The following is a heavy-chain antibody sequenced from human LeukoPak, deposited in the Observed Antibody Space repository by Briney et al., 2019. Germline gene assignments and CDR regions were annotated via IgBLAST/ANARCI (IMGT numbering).Heavy chain of an antibody. D-gene: IGHD6-19*01. Sequence: GGSLRLSCAASGFTFSSYAMSWARQAPGKGLEWVSTISGSGGSTYYADPVKGRFTISRDNSKNTLYLQINSLRVEDTAVYFCARLQWLAPYYFEFWGQGTLVTVSS. CDR1: GFTFSSYA. V-gene: IGHV3-23*01. J-gene: IGHJ4*02. CDR3: ARLQWLAPYYFEF. CDR2: ISGSGGST.